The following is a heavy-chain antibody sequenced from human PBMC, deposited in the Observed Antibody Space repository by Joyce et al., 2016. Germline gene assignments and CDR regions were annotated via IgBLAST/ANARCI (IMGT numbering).Heavy chain of an antibody. CDR2: IDPSDSYT. V-gene: IGHV5-10-1*03. CDR3: VRNGYNGVDI. Sequence: EVQLVQSGAEVKKPGESLRISCKGSGYIFPSYWISWVRQMPGKGLEWMGKIDPSDSYTKYSQSFQGHVTMSVDKSISTVYLQWSSLKASDTAMYYCVRNGYNGVDIWGQGTMVIVSP. CDR1: GYIFPSYW. J-gene: IGHJ3*02. D-gene: IGHD5-24*01.